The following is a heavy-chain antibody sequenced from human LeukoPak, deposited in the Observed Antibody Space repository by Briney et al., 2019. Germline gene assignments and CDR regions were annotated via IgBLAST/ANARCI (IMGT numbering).Heavy chain of an antibody. V-gene: IGHV3-11*01. CDR2: ISSSGSTI. CDR3: AKERRYSGYDSPSDY. Sequence: GGSLRLSCAASGFTFSDFYMSWIRQAPGKGLEWVSYISSSGSTIYYADSVKGRFTISRDNSKNTLYLQMNSLRAEDTAVYYCAKERRYSGYDSPSDYWGQGTLVTVSS. D-gene: IGHD5-12*01. CDR1: GFTFSDFY. J-gene: IGHJ4*02.